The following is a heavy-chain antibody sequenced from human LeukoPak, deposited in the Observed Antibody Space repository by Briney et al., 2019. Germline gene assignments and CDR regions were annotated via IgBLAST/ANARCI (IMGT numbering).Heavy chain of an antibody. V-gene: IGHV1-69*06. CDR3: ARAHSSGWYAYYFDY. CDR1: GGTFSSYA. J-gene: IGHJ4*02. CDR2: IIPIFGTA. Sequence: SVKVSCKTSGGTFSSYAISWVRQAPGQGLEWMGGIIPIFGTANYAQKFQGRVTITADKSTSTAYMELSSLRSEDTAVYYCARAHSSGWYAYYFDYWGQGTLVTVSS. D-gene: IGHD6-19*01.